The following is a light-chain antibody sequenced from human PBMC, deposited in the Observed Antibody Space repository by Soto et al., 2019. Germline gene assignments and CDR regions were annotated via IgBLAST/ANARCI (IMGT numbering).Light chain of an antibody. CDR2: GAS. CDR1: QSVNNNY. J-gene: IGKJ4*01. CDR3: QQYGNLVT. Sequence: EIVLTQSPGTLSLSPGERATLSCRASQSVNNNYLGWYQQKPSQAPRRLIFGASIRASGVPDRFSGSGSGTDFTLTISRLEPEDFAVYYCQQYGNLVTFGGGTKLEIK. V-gene: IGKV3-20*01.